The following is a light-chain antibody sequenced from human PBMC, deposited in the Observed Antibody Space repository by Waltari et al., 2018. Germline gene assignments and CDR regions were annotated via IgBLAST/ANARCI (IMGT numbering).Light chain of an antibody. CDR2: GAS. Sequence: VMTQSPATLPLSPGERATLSCRASQSVSSFLAWYQQKPGQAPRLLIYGASTRATGIPARFSGSGSGTEFTLTISSLQSEDFAVYYCQQYNDWPPLTFGGGTKVEIK. CDR3: QQYNDWPPLT. V-gene: IGKV3-15*01. J-gene: IGKJ4*01. CDR1: QSVSSF.